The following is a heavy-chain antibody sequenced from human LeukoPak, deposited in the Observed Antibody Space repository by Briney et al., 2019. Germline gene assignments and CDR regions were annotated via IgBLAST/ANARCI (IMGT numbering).Heavy chain of an antibody. D-gene: IGHD5-12*01. V-gene: IGHV4-39*07. Sequence: SETLSLTCTVSGGSISSNDYYWGWVRQPPGTGLEWIGSIFYSGTTYYDPSLKSRVSISVDTSKNQFSLKLSSVTAADTAVYYCARVESGSDSGYDRREGYYYYYMDVWGKGTTVTVSS. CDR2: IFYSGTT. CDR3: ARVESGSDSGYDRREGYYYYYMDV. CDR1: GGSISSNDYY. J-gene: IGHJ6*03.